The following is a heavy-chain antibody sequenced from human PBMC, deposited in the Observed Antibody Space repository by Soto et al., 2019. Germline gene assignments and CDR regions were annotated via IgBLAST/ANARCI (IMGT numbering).Heavy chain of an antibody. Sequence: EVQLVESGGGLVQPGGSLRLSCAASGFTFSNYWMSWVRQAPGKGLEWVANIKQDGTQKWYVDSVKGRFTISRGNAKKSLFLQMSSLRVEDTAVYYCARGDYHDNSGPFSDAFDVWGQGTMVTFSS. D-gene: IGHD3-22*01. CDR1: GFTFSNYW. CDR3: ARGDYHDNSGPFSDAFDV. V-gene: IGHV3-7*04. CDR2: IKQDGTQK. J-gene: IGHJ3*01.